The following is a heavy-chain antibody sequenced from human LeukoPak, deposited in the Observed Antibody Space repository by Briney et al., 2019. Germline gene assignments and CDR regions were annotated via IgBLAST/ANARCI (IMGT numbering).Heavy chain of an antibody. D-gene: IGHD6-13*01. CDR1: GYTFTGYY. CDR3: ARGGGSSWPFDY. V-gene: IGHV1-2*02. Sequence: ASVKVSCKASGYTFTGYYMHWVRQAPGQGLEWMGWINPNSGGTNYAQKFQGRVTMTRDTSISTAYMELSSLRSEDTAVYYCARGGGSSWPFDYWGQGTLVTVSS. J-gene: IGHJ4*02. CDR2: INPNSGGT.